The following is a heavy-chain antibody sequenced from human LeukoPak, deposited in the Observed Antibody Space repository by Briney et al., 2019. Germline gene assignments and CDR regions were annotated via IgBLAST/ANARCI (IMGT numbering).Heavy chain of an antibody. Sequence: GGSLRLSCAASGFTFSSYAMSWVRQAPGKGLEWVSAISGSGGSTYYADSVKGRFTISRDNSKNTLYLQMNSLRAEDTAVYYCARDPGAYGDYVGTDYWGQGTLVTVSS. J-gene: IGHJ4*02. CDR2: ISGSGGST. CDR3: ARDPGAYGDYVGTDY. CDR1: GFTFSSYA. D-gene: IGHD4-17*01. V-gene: IGHV3-23*01.